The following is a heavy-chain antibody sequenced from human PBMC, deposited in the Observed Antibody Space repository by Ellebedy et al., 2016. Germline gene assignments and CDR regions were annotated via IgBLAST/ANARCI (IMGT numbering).Heavy chain of an antibody. D-gene: IGHD3-10*01. CDR1: EFTFSSYW. CDR2: INSDESST. J-gene: IGHJ4*02. V-gene: IGHV3-74*01. Sequence: GGSLRLXXAASEFTFSSYWMHWVRQGPGKGLVWVSRINSDESSTRYADFVKGRFTISRDNSKNTLYLQMNSLRAEDTAVYHCTSSHPGRGYYFDYWGQGTLVTVSS. CDR3: TSSHPGRGYYFDY.